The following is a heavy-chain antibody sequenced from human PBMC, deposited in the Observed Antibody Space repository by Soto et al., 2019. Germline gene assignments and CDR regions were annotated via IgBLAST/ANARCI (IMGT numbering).Heavy chain of an antibody. V-gene: IGHV4-39*01. Sequence: SETLSLTCTVSGGSISSSSYYWGWIRQPPGKGLEWIGSIYYSGSTYYNPSLKSRVNISVDTSKKQFSLKLSSVTAADTAVYYCARRSEGYSYGPYDYWGQGTLVTVSS. CDR1: GGSISSSSYY. CDR2: IYYSGST. D-gene: IGHD5-18*01. J-gene: IGHJ4*02. CDR3: ARRSEGYSYGPYDY.